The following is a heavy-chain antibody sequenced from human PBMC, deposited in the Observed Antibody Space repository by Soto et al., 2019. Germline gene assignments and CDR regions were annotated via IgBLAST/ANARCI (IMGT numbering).Heavy chain of an antibody. J-gene: IGHJ4*02. Sequence: SVKVSCKASGGTFSSYAISWVRQAPGQGLEWMGGIIPIFGTANYAQKFQGRVTITADESASTAYMELSSLRSEDTAVYYCARDSRGYYHYFDYWGQGTLVTVSS. V-gene: IGHV1-69*13. CDR3: ARDSRGYYHYFDY. CDR1: GGTFSSYA. D-gene: IGHD3-22*01. CDR2: IIPIFGTA.